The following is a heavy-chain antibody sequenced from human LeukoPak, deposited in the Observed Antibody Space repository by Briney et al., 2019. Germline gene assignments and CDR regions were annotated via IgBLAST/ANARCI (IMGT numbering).Heavy chain of an antibody. V-gene: IGHV4-4*09. CDR2: IYTSGST. CDR1: GGSFSSYY. D-gene: IGHD2-2*02. J-gene: IGHJ5*02. CDR3: ARHIGRYCSSTSCYKGCFDP. Sequence: PSETLSLTCTVSGGSFSSYYWSWIRQPPGKGLEWIGYIYTSGSTNYNPSLKSRVTISVDTSKNQFSLKLSSVTAADTAVYYCARHIGRYCSSTSCYKGCFDPWGQGTLVTVSS.